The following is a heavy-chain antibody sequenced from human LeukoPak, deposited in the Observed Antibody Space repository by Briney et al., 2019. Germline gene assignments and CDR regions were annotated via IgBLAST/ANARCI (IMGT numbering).Heavy chain of an antibody. J-gene: IGHJ5*02. CDR1: RGTFSSHA. CDR3: ARDRPGRYCSSSRCYFASPFDP. CDR2: IIPIFGTA. Sequence: GASVKVSCKASRGTFSSHAISWVRQAPGQGLERMGGIIPIFGTANYAQKFQGRVTITADESTSTAYMELSSLRSEDTAVYYCARDRPGRYCSSSRCYFASPFDPWGQGTLVIVSS. D-gene: IGHD2-2*01. V-gene: IGHV1-69*13.